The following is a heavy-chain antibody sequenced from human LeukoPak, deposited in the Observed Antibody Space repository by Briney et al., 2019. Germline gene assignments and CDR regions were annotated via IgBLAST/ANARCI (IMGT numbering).Heavy chain of an antibody. J-gene: IGHJ3*02. CDR1: GGSISSSSYY. CDR2: IYYSGST. CDR3: ARSCLIVDIVATIRARLGGNGLDI. V-gene: IGHV4-39*07. Sequence: SETLSLTCTVSGGSISSSSYYWGWIRQPPGKGLEWIGSIYYSGSTYYNPSLKSRVTISVDTSKNQFSLKLSSVTAADTAVYYCARSCLIVDIVATIRARLGGNGLDIWGQGTMVTVSS. D-gene: IGHD5-12*01.